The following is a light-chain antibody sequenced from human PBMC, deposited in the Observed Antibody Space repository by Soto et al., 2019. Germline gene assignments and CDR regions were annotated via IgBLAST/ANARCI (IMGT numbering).Light chain of an antibody. V-gene: IGKV3-11*01. CDR1: QSVGGF. CDR3: QHRSNWPPMYT. Sequence: EIVLTQSPATLSLSPGERATLSCRASQSVGGFLAWYQHKSGQAPRLLIYDTSQRATGIPARFSGSGSGTDFTLTISSLEPEDFAIYHCQHRSNWPPMYTFVQGTKLEIK. CDR2: DTS. J-gene: IGKJ2*01.